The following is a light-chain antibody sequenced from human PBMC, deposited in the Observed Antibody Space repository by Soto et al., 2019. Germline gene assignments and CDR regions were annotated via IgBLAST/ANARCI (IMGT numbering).Light chain of an antibody. J-gene: IGKJ1*01. Sequence: IVLTQSPGTLSSSPGERATLSCRASQSVSTNLAWYQQKPGQAPRLLISGASTRAAGISDRFRGSGSGTEFTLTISSLRSEDSAIYYCQQYFEWPPMTFGQGTKVDIK. CDR2: GAS. V-gene: IGKV3-15*01. CDR3: QQYFEWPPMT. CDR1: QSVSTN.